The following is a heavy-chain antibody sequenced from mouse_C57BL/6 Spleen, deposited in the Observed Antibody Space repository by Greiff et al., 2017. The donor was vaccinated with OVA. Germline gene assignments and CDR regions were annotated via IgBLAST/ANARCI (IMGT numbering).Heavy chain of an antibody. CDR3: ASEGEYVGVDY. J-gene: IGHJ3*01. V-gene: IGHV5-6*02. CDR2: ISTGGSYT. D-gene: IGHD5-1*01. CDR1: GFTFSSYG. Sequence: DVMLLESGGDLVKPGGSLKLSCAASGFTFSSYGMSWVHPTPDTRLEWVATISTGGSYTYYPDSVKGRFTISRDNAKNTLYLQMSSLKSEDTAMYYWASEGEYVGVDYWGQGTLVTVAA.